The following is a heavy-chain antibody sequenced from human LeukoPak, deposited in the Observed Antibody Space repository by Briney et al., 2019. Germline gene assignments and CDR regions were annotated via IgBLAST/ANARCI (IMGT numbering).Heavy chain of an antibody. V-gene: IGHV4-34*01. Sequence: YWXXIRQPPXXXXXWSGEINHSGSTNYTPSLKSRVTISVDTSKNQFSLKLSSVTAADTAVYYCARGTRGSYYSFGTWGQGTLVTVSS. CDR3: ARGTRGSYYSFGT. CDR2: INHSGST. J-gene: IGHJ5*02. CDR1: Y. D-gene: IGHD1-26*01.